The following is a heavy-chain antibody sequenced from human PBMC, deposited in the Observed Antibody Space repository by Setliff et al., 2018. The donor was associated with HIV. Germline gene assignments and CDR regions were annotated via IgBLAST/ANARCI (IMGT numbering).Heavy chain of an antibody. CDR3: AGPRGDEAYDV. V-gene: IGHV1-69*10. Sequence: SVKVSCKASGGTSSTYAINWVRQAPGQGLEWMGQFIPVLDITNYAQKFQGTVTINADKSTNTMYLELRSLRPEDTAMYYCAGPRGDEAYDVWGQGTMVTVSS. CDR2: FIPVLDIT. CDR1: GGTSSTYA. D-gene: IGHD3-10*01. J-gene: IGHJ3*01.